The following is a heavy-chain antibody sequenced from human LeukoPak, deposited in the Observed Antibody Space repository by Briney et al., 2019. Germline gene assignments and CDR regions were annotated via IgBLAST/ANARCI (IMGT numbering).Heavy chain of an antibody. CDR1: GFTFNNYA. CDR3: ARADCSSSSCYTISY. J-gene: IGHJ4*02. CDR2: IDNIGDST. V-gene: IGHV3-64*01. Sequence: GGSLRLSCAASGFTFNNYAMQWVRQAPGKGLEFLSVIDNIGDSTFYANSVRGRFSMSRDNSKNTVYLQMDSLRAEDMAVYYCARADCSSSSCYTISYWGRGTLVTVSS. D-gene: IGHD2-2*02.